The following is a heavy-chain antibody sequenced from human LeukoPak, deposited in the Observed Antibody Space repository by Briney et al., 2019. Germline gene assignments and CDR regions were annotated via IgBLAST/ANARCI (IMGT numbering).Heavy chain of an antibody. D-gene: IGHD5-12*01. CDR1: GFTVSTNY. CDR2: IYSSGST. CDR3: ARASWGYQFDS. Sequence: GGSLRLSCAASGFTVSTNYVSWVRQAPGKGLEWVSVIYSSGSTYYSDSVKDRFTISRDNSRNTVDLQMNSLRVEDTAVYYCARASWGYQFDSWGQGTLVTVSS. V-gene: IGHV3-66*01. J-gene: IGHJ4*02.